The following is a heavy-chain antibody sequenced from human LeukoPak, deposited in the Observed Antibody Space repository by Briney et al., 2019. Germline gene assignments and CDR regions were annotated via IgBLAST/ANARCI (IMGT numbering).Heavy chain of an antibody. CDR2: ISSSSSYI. Sequence: GGSLRLSCAASGFTFSSYSMNWVRQAPGKGLEWVTSISSSSSYIDYADSVKGRFTISRDNAKNSLYLQMNSLRDEDTAVYYCASDRPVTGYGMDVWGQGTTVTVSS. CDR3: ASDRPVTGYGMDV. D-gene: IGHD7-27*01. V-gene: IGHV3-21*01. CDR1: GFTFSSYS. J-gene: IGHJ6*02.